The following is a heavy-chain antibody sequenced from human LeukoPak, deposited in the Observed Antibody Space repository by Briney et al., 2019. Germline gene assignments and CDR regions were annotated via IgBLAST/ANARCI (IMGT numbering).Heavy chain of an antibody. J-gene: IGHJ3*02. CDR2: IHSSGST. CDR3: ARGGHFDAFDI. CDR1: GGSISSYY. D-gene: IGHD3-16*01. V-gene: IGHV4-4*07. Sequence: SETLSLTCTVSGGSISSYYWNWIRQPAGKGLEWIGRIHSSGSTNYNPSLKSRVTMSAHTSKNQFSLNLSSVTAADTAVYFCARGGHFDAFDIWGQGTMVTVSS.